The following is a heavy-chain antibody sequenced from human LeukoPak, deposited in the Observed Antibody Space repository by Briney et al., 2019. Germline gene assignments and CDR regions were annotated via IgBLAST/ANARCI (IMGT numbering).Heavy chain of an antibody. CDR1: GFTFSSYA. CDR2: ISCSGGST. CDR3: AKTFLSRGSDY. D-gene: IGHD3-10*01. J-gene: IGHJ4*02. V-gene: IGHV3-23*01. Sequence: GSLRLSCAASGFTFSSYAMSWVRQAPGEGLEWVSAISCSGGSTYYADSVKGRFTISRDNSKNTLYLQMNSLRAEDTAVYYCAKTFLSRGSDYWGQGTLVTVSS.